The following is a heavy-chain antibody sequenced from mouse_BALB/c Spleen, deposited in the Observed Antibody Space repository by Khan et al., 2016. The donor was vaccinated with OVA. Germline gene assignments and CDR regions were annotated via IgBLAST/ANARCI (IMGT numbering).Heavy chain of an antibody. CDR1: GLTFSGYY. CDR2: ISDGGSYT. CDR3: AGGYYGNPFAY. D-gene: IGHD2-1*01. V-gene: IGHV5-4*02. J-gene: IGHJ3*01. Sequence: EVELVESGGGLVKPGGSLTLACAVSGLTFSGYYRYWVRQTPEKRLECVATISDGGSYTYYPDSVKGRFTICRDDANKNLYLRKSNLKSEDTAMYYCAGGYYGNPFAYWGQGTMVTVSA.